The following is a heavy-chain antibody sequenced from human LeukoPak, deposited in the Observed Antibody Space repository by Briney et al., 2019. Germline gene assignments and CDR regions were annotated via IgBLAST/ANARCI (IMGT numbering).Heavy chain of an antibody. CDR3: AKSPHYDFWSGYYLYYFDY. CDR1: GFTFSSYS. V-gene: IGHV3-74*01. CDR2: INSDGSST. D-gene: IGHD3-3*01. J-gene: IGHJ4*02. Sequence: PGGSLRLSCAASGFTFSSYSMNWVRQAPGKGLVWVSRINSDGSSTSYADSVKGRFTISRDNSKNTLYLQMNSLRAEDTAVYYCAKSPHYDFWSGYYLYYFDYWGQGTLVTVSS.